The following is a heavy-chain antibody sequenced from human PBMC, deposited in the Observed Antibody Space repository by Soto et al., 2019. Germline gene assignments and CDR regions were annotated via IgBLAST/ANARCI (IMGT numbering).Heavy chain of an antibody. D-gene: IGHD3-16*01. V-gene: IGHV3-33*01. CDR1: GFTFSSYG. Sequence: QVQLVESGGGVVQPGRSLRLSCAASGFTFSSYGMHWVRQAPGKGLEWVAVIWYDGSNKYYADSVKGRFTISRDNSKNTLYLQMNSLRAEDTAVYYCASGGLTDYFDYWGQGTLVTVSS. CDR2: IWYDGSNK. CDR3: ASGGLTDYFDY. J-gene: IGHJ4*02.